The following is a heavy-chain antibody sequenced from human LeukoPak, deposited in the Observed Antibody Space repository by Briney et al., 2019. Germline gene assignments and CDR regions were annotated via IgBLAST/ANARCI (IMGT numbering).Heavy chain of an antibody. J-gene: IGHJ6*03. Sequence: SVKDSCKASGGTFSSYAISWVRQAPGQGLEWMGGIIPMFGTANYAQKFQGRVTITADKSTSTAYMEQSSLRSEDTAVYYCACQVEVGATHRGFYYYMDVWGKGTTVTVSS. D-gene: IGHD1-26*01. CDR2: IIPMFGTA. CDR1: GGTFSSYA. CDR3: ACQVEVGATHRGFYYYMDV. V-gene: IGHV1-69*06.